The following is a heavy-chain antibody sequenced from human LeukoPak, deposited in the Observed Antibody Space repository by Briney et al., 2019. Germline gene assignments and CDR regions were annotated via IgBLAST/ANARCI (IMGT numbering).Heavy chain of an antibody. CDR3: ARPSSSGWHPILDY. J-gene: IGHJ4*02. CDR1: GGTFSSYA. CDR2: IIPIFGTA. V-gene: IGHV1-69*13. Sequence: ASVKVSCKASGGTFSSYAISWVRQAPGQGLEWMGGIIPIFGTANYAQKFQGRVTITADESTSTAYMELSRLRSDDTAVYYCARPSSSGWHPILDYWGQGTLVTVSS. D-gene: IGHD6-19*01.